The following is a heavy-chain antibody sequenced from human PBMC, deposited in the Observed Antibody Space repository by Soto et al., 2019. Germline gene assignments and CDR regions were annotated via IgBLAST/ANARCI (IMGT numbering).Heavy chain of an antibody. CDR3: GRDTNLYLTYHYYGMDV. J-gene: IGHJ6*02. CDR1: GYTFTSYY. CDR2: INPGGGST. V-gene: IGHV1-46*01. Sequence: QVQLVQSGAEVKEPGASVKVSCRASGYTFTSYYIHWVRQAPGQGLEWLGIINPGGGSTSHPLQFSGRVTVTSDTSTSTVYMELRSLTSQDTAVYYCGRDTNLYLTYHYYGMDVWGQGTTVTVSS. D-gene: IGHD1-1*01.